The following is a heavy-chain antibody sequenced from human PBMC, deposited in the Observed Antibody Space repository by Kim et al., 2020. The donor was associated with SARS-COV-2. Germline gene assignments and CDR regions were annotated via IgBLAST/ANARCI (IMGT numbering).Heavy chain of an antibody. D-gene: IGHD1-1*01. V-gene: IGHV3-11*05. J-gene: IGHJ4*02. Sequence: ADSVKDRFTISRNNAKDSLFLQLNSRTPDGTAVYYCAREARPYAGYFDFWGRGTLVTVSS. CDR3: AREARPYAGYFDF.